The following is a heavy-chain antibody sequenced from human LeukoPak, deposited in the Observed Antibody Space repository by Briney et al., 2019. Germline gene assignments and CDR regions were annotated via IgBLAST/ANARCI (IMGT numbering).Heavy chain of an antibody. Sequence: ASVKVSCKASGYTFTSYGISWVRQAPGQGLEWMGWISAYNGNTNYAQKLQGRVTMTTDTSTSTAYMELRSLRSDDTAVHYCARDPLDFGTSAAEYFQHWGQGTLVTVSS. V-gene: IGHV1-18*01. CDR3: ARDPLDFGTSAAEYFQH. CDR1: GYTFTSYG. J-gene: IGHJ1*01. D-gene: IGHD1-1*01. CDR2: ISAYNGNT.